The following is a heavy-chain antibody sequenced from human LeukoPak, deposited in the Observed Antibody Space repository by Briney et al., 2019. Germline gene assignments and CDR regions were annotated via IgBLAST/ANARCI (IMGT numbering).Heavy chain of an antibody. CDR3: ARAIYYYDSYLDY. J-gene: IGHJ4*02. CDR2: ISYDGSNK. CDR1: GFTFSSYA. D-gene: IGHD3-22*01. Sequence: PGGSLRLPCAASGFTFSSYAMHWVRQAPGKGLEWVAVISYDGSNKYYADSVKGRFTISRDNSKNTLYLQMNSLRAEDTAVYYCARAIYYYDSYLDYWGQGTLVTVSS. V-gene: IGHV3-30-3*01.